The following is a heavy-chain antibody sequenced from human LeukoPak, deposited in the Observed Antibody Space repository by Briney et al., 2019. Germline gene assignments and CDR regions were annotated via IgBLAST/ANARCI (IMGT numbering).Heavy chain of an antibody. CDR3: ARSSGYDY. D-gene: IGHD6-19*01. J-gene: IGHJ4*02. CDR1: GYTFTNYA. V-gene: IGHV7-4-1*02. CDR2: NNTNTGNP. Sequence: ASVKVSCKASGYTFTNYAINWVRQAPGQGLEWMGWNNTNTGNPTYAQGFTGRFVFSLDTSVSTAYLQISSLKAEDTAVYYCARSSGYDYWGQGTLVTVSS.